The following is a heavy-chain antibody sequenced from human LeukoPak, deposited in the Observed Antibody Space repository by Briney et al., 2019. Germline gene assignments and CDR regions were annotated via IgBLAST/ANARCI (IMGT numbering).Heavy chain of an antibody. D-gene: IGHD5-18*01. CDR2: IIPIFGTA. Sequence: SVKLSCKSSGGTFSSYAISWVRQPPGQGHEWMGGIIPIFGTANYAQKFQGRVTITADESTSTAYMELSSLRSEYPAVYYCFVDTAMGFDYWGQGTLVTVSS. J-gene: IGHJ4*02. CDR3: FVDTAMGFDY. V-gene: IGHV1-69*13. CDR1: GGTFSSYA.